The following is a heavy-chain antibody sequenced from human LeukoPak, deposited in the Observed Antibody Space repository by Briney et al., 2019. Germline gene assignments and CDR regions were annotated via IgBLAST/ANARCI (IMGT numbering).Heavy chain of an antibody. CDR3: ARDTDFTAGNDY. D-gene: IGHD3-3*01. CDR1: GFTFSSYA. Sequence: GGSLRLSCAASGFTFSSYAMSWVRQAPGKGLEWVSSITSTSSYIFYADSVKGRFTISRDNAKNSLYLQMNSLTAEDAAVYYCARDTDFTAGNDYWGQGTLVTVSS. CDR2: ITSTSSYI. V-gene: IGHV3-21*01. J-gene: IGHJ4*02.